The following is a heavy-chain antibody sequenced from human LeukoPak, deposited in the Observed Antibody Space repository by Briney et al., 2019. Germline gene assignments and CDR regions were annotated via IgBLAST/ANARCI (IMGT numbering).Heavy chain of an antibody. CDR1: GFTFSSYE. D-gene: IGHD6-6*01. Sequence: GGSLRLSCAASGFTFSSYEMNWVRQAPGKGLEWVSYISSSGSTIYYADSVKRRFTISIVNAKNSLYTHMNSLRAEDTAVYYCARDHWSSSHFDYWGQGTLVTVSS. CDR3: ARDHWSSSHFDY. CDR2: ISSSGSTI. V-gene: IGHV3-48*03. J-gene: IGHJ4*02.